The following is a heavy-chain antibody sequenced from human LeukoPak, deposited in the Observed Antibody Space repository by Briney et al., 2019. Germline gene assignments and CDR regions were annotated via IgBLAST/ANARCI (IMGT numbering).Heavy chain of an antibody. CDR1: GGSISSSSYY. J-gene: IGHJ4*02. CDR3: ARERGYDILTGYRYFDY. D-gene: IGHD3-9*01. V-gene: IGHV4-39*02. Sequence: SETLSLTCTVSGGSISSSSYYWGWIRQPPGKGLEWIGSIYYSGSTYYNPSLKSRVTISVDTSKNQFSLKLSSVTAADTAVYYCARERGYDILTGYRYFDYWGQGTLVTVSS. CDR2: IYYSGST.